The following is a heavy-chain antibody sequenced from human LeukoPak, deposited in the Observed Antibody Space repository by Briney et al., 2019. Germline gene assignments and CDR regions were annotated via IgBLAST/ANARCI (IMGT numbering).Heavy chain of an antibody. CDR1: GGSLSGYY. D-gene: IGHD2-2*01. CDR2: INHSGST. Sequence: SETLSLTCAVYGGSLSGYYWSWIRQPPGKGLEWIGEINHSGSTNNNPSLKSRDTISVDTSKNQFSLKLRSVTAADTAVYYCARGLDEGYCSSTSCYVIDYWGQGTLVTVSS. CDR3: ARGLDEGYCSSTSCYVIDY. J-gene: IGHJ4*02. V-gene: IGHV4-34*04.